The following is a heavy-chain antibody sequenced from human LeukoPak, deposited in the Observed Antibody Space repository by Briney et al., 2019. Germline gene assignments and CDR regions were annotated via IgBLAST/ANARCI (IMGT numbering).Heavy chain of an antibody. V-gene: IGHV4-61*01. D-gene: IGHD2-2*01. CDR1: GGSVSSGSYF. Sequence: SETLSLTCTVSGGSVSSGSYFWSWIRQPPGRGLEWIAYIYYTGSTNYNPSLKSRVTISLDTSKNQFSLKLSSVTAADTAVYYCAKVRPTSSYYYYGMDVWGQGTTVTVSS. CDR3: AKVRPTSSYYYYGMDV. J-gene: IGHJ6*02. CDR2: IYYTGST.